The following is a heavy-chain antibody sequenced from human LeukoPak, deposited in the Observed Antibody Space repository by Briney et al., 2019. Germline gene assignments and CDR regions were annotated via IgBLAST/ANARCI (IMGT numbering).Heavy chain of an antibody. D-gene: IGHD1-26*01. V-gene: IGHV4-39*01. J-gene: IGHJ2*01. CDR1: GGSISSSSYY. Sequence: SETLSLTCTVSGGSISSSSYYWGWIRQPPGKGLECVGSIYYSGSTYYNPSLKSRITISVDSSKNQFSLRLSSVPAADTAVYYCARHGLSAWEGVLDGYFDLWGRGTLVTVSS. CDR3: ARHGLSAWEGVLDGYFDL. CDR2: IYYSGST.